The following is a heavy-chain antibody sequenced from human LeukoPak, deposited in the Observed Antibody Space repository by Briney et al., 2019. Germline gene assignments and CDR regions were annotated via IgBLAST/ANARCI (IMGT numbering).Heavy chain of an antibody. D-gene: IGHD2/OR15-2a*01. CDR2: IYDSGGT. J-gene: IGHJ6*02. CDR1: GGSMTNLY. V-gene: IGHV4-59*01. Sequence: SETLSLTCSVSGGSMTNLYWTWIRQPPGKGLEWIGDIYDSGGTRYNTSLESRVTISVDTSKNQFSLKLSSVTAADTAVYYCAKGGSTNFYYGDVWGQGTTVTVSS. CDR3: AKGGSTNFYYGDV.